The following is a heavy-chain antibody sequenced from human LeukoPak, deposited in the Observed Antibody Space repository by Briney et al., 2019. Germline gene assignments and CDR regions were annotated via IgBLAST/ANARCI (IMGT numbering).Heavy chain of an antibody. J-gene: IGHJ4*02. Sequence: GGSLRLSCAASGFTFSSYEMNWVRQAPGKGREWVSYISSGGNNKYYADSVKGRFTISRDNAKNALYLQMNNLRAEDRAVYYCAREGNAMVGFDYWGQGTLVTVSS. CDR2: ISSGGNNK. CDR1: GFTFSSYE. CDR3: AREGNAMVGFDY. V-gene: IGHV3-48*03. D-gene: IGHD4/OR15-4a*01.